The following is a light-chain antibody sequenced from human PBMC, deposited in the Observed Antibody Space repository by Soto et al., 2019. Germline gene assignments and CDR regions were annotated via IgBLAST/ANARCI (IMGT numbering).Light chain of an antibody. V-gene: IGKV1-12*01. J-gene: IGKJ3*01. Sequence: DIQMTQSPSSVSASVGDRVTITCRATQGISSWLAWYQQKPGKAPKLLIYAASSLQSGVPSRFIGSGAGTDFTLTIINLQHEDFATFYCQQSNSFPRTFDPGTKVDIK. CDR1: QGISSW. CDR3: QQSNSFPRT. CDR2: AAS.